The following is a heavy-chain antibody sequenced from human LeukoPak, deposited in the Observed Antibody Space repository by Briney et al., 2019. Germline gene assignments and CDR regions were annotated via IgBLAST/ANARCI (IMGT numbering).Heavy chain of an antibody. CDR1: GFTFSGAW. Sequence: PGGSLRLSCAASGFTFSGAWMSWVRQAPGKGLEWVGRIKSKTNGETVDNGAPVKGRFNISRDDSKNTVFLQMNSLKTEDTAVYYCSTAYGGSGSDWGQGTLVTVSS. CDR3: STAYGGSGSD. J-gene: IGHJ4*02. V-gene: IGHV3-15*01. D-gene: IGHD3-10*01. CDR2: IKSKTNGETV.